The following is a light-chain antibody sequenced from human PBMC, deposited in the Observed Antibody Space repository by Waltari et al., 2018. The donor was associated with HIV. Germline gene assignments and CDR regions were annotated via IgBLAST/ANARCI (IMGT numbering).Light chain of an antibody. Sequence: DIQMTQSPSSMSASVGDRVTITCRASQGITNYLNWYQQKPGKAPRLLIFAGSSLQSGVPARFSGSGSGTDFTLTITSLQSEDFATYYCQQSYSTPRTFGQGTKLDIK. V-gene: IGKV1-39*01. CDR2: AGS. CDR1: QGITNY. J-gene: IGKJ2*01. CDR3: QQSYSTPRT.